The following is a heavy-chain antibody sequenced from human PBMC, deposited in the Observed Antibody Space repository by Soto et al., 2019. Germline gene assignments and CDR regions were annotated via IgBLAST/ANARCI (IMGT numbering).Heavy chain of an antibody. Sequence: QVQLQESGPGLVKPSQTLSLTCTVSGGSISNGDYYWSWIRQSPGRGMEWIGYIYYSGSTYYNPSIMCRITISVDTSKNQFSLKLSSVTGADTAVYYCARVAVGHYSTNWFDPWGQGTLVTVSS. D-gene: IGHD3-3*01. V-gene: IGHV4-30-4*01. J-gene: IGHJ5*02. CDR1: GGSISNGDYY. CDR3: ARVAVGHYSTNWFDP. CDR2: IYYSGST.